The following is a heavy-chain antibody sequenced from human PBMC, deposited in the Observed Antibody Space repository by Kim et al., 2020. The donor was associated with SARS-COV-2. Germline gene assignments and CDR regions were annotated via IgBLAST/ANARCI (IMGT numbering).Heavy chain of an antibody. J-gene: IGHJ4*02. V-gene: IGHV1-18*01. CDR3: ARGLGLPARLDY. D-gene: IGHD3-9*01. Sequence: NYAQKRQGRVTMTTDTSTSRAYMELRSLRSDDTAVYYCARGLGLPARLDYWGQGTLVTVSS.